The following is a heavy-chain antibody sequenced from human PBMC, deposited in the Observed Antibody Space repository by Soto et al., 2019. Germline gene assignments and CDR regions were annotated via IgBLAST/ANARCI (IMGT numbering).Heavy chain of an antibody. CDR2: IYYNGII. V-gene: IGHV4-30-4*01. D-gene: IGHD5-18*01. Sequence: QVSLQESGPGLVKPSQTLSLSCTVSGDSITDGDYYWSWIRQPPGKDLEWIAYIYYNGIIYYNPSLKSRVTISLEPSKNQCSLTMTSVTDADTAVYSCARGIQEGFDPWGQGTLVTVSS. CDR3: ARGIQEGFDP. J-gene: IGHJ5*02. CDR1: GDSITDGDYY.